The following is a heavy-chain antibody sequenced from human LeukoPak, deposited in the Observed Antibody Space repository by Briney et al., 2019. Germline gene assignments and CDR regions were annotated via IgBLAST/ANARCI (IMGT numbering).Heavy chain of an antibody. CDR3: ARARVVGAVDAFDI. J-gene: IGHJ3*02. CDR1: GGSISSYY. V-gene: IGHV4-59*01. D-gene: IGHD1-26*01. CDR2: IYYSGST. Sequence: SETLSLTCTVSGGSISSYYWSWIRQPPGKGLEWIGYIYYSGSTNYNPSLKSRVTISVDTSKNQFSLKLSSVTAADTAVYYCARARVVGAVDAFDIWGQGTMVTVSS.